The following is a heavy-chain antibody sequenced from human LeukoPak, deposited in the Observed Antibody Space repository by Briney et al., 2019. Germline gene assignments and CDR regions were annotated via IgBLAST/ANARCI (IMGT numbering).Heavy chain of an antibody. D-gene: IGHD2-2*01. Sequence: ASVKVSCKASGGTFSSYAISWVRQAPGQGLEWMGGIIPIFGTANYAQKFQGRVTITADESTSTAYMELSSLRSEDTAVYYCARGAPDQHGATTDYFDYWGQGTLVTVSS. CDR2: IIPIFGTA. V-gene: IGHV1-69*13. J-gene: IGHJ4*02. CDR3: ARGAPDQHGATTDYFDY. CDR1: GGTFSSYA.